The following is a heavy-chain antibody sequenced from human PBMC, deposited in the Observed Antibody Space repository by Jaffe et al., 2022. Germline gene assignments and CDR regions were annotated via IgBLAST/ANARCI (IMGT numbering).Heavy chain of an antibody. CDR1: GGSISSYY. Sequence: QVQLQESGPGLVKPSETLSLTCTVSGGSISSYYWSWIRQPPGKGLEWIGYIYYSGSTNYNPSLKSRVTISVDTSKNQFSLKLSSVTAADTAVYYCAREGTAMVPGGIDYWGQGTLVTVSS. CDR3: AREGTAMVPGGIDY. CDR2: IYYSGST. V-gene: IGHV4-59*01. D-gene: IGHD3-10*01. J-gene: IGHJ4*02.